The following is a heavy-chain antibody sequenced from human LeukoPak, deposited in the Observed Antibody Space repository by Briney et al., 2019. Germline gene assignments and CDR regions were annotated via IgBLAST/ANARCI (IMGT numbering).Heavy chain of an antibody. CDR3: ARQSYQLLAGYYYYMGV. CDR1: GYSFTSYW. Sequence: GESLKISCKGSGYSFTSYWIGWVRQLPGKGLEWMGIIYPGDSDTRYSPSFQGQVTISADKSISTAYLQWSSLKASDTAMYYCARQSYQLLAGYYYYMGVWGKGTTVTVSS. CDR2: IYPGDSDT. V-gene: IGHV5-51*01. J-gene: IGHJ6*03. D-gene: IGHD2-2*01.